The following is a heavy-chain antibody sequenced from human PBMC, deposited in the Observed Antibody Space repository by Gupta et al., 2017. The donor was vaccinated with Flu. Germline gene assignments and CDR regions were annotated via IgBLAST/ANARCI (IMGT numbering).Heavy chain of an antibody. D-gene: IGHD2-2*02. J-gene: IGHJ4*02. Sequence: GRFTISRENSRNALYLQMNSLRVEDTAVYYCARDRCSGTNCYRGGLDYWGQGTLVTVSS. CDR3: ARDRCSGTNCYRGGLDY. V-gene: IGHV3-30*01.